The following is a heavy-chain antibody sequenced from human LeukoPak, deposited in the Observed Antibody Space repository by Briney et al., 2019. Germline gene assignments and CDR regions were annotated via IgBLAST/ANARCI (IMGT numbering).Heavy chain of an antibody. J-gene: IGHJ4*02. CDR2: IYYSGST. V-gene: IGHV4-39*07. CDR1: GGSISSSSYY. Sequence: PSQTLSLTCTVAGGSISSSSYYWGWIRQPPGKGLEWIGSIYYSGSTYYNPSLKSRVTISVDTSKNQFSLKLSSVTAADTAVYYCARGLDCSGGSCYFDYWGQGTLVTVSS. CDR3: ARGLDCSGGSCYFDY. D-gene: IGHD2-15*01.